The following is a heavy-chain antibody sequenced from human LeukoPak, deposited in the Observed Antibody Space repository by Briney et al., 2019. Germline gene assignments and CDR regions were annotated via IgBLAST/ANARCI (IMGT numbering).Heavy chain of an antibody. CDR2: IIPNFGTA. Sequence: SVKVSCKASGYTFTSYGISWVRQAPGQGLEWMGGIIPNFGTANYAQKFQGRVTITADESTSTAYMELSSLRSEDTAVYYCASNPLRGIVVVTAYYFDYWGQGTLVTVSS. CDR3: ASNPLRGIVVVTAYYFDY. J-gene: IGHJ4*02. V-gene: IGHV1-69*13. CDR1: GYTFTSYG. D-gene: IGHD2-21*02.